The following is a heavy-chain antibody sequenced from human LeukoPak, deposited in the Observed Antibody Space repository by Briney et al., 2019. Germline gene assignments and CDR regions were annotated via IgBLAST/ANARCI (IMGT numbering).Heavy chain of an antibody. D-gene: IGHD3-10*01. Sequence: SETLSLTCTVSGYSISSGYYWGWIRQPPGKGLEWIGSIYHSGSTYYNPSLKSRVTISVDTSKNQFSLKLSSVTAADTAVYYCARGFLWFGDDAFDIWGQGTIVTVSS. CDR1: GYSISSGYY. J-gene: IGHJ3*02. CDR2: IYHSGST. V-gene: IGHV4-38-2*02. CDR3: ARGFLWFGDDAFDI.